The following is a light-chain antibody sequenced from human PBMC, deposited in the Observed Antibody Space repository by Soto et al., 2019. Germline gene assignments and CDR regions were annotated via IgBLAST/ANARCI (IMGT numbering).Light chain of an antibody. J-gene: IGKJ3*01. CDR3: QQFNSWPL. CDR2: DAS. V-gene: IGKV1-13*02. Sequence: GDRVTITCRASQGISSALAWYQQKPGKAPKLLIYDASSLESGVPSRLSGSGSGTDFTLTISSLQPEDFATYYCQQFNSWPLFGPGTKVDIK. CDR1: QGISSA.